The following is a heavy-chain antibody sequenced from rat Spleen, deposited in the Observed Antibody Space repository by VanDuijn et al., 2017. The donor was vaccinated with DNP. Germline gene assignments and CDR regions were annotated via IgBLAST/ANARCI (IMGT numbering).Heavy chain of an antibody. CDR1: GFIFSDYN. CDR3: VRWNSGHFDY. D-gene: IGHD4-3*01. CDR2: ISFDGSNT. J-gene: IGHJ2*01. Sequence: EVQLVGSGGGLVQPGRSLKLSCAGSGFIFSDYNMAWVRQAPKKGLEWVATISFDGSNTNYRDSVKGRFTVSIDNAKSTLYLQMNSLRSEDMATYYCVRWNSGHFDYWGQGVMVTVSS. V-gene: IGHV5-7*01.